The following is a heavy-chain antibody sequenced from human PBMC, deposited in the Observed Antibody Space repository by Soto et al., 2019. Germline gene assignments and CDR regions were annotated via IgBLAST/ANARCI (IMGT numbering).Heavy chain of an antibody. V-gene: IGHV4-39*01. CDR3: ARELSFSYYGMDV. J-gene: IGHJ6*02. CDR1: SGSISSTIYS. D-gene: IGHD1-26*01. CDR2: IFYSGST. Sequence: SETLSLTCTVSSGSISSTIYSWDWIRQPPGKGLEWIGSIFYSGSTYYNPSLKSRVTISVDTSKNQFSLTLTSVTAADTAVYYCARELSFSYYGMDVWGQGTTVTVSS.